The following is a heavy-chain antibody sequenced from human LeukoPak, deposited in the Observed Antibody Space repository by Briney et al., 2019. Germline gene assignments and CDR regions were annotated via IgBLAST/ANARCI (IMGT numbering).Heavy chain of an antibody. J-gene: IGHJ4*02. CDR3: ARDRDGYNLFDY. Sequence: GSQRLSCAASGFTFSDYYMSWIRQALGKGLEWVSYISSSGSTVYYADSVKGRFTISRDNAKNPLYLQMNSLRAEDTAVYYCARDRDGYNLFDYWGQGTLVTVSS. D-gene: IGHD5-24*01. CDR1: GFTFSDYY. CDR2: ISSSGSTV. V-gene: IGHV3-11*01.